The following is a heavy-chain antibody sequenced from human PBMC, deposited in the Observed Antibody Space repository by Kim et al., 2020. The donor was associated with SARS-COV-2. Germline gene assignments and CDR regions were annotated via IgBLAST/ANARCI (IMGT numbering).Heavy chain of an antibody. Sequence: KGRFTISRDNAKNSLYLQMNSLRAEDTAVYYCTWVGWELPLRTFYYGMDVWGQGTTVTVSS. D-gene: IGHD1-26*01. J-gene: IGHJ6*02. V-gene: IGHV3-7*04. CDR3: TWVGWELPLRTFYYGMDV.